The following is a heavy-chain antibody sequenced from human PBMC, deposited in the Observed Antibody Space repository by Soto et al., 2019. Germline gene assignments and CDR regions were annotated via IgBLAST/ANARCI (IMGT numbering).Heavy chain of an antibody. J-gene: IGHJ4*02. D-gene: IGHD3-16*01. CDR3: ARGRRWGQSVKGLDS. Sequence: SETLSLTCAVSGGSFSGYYWTWIRQAPGKGLEWIGEINHSGTTNHNPSLKSRVSVSVDTSKNQFSLKLTSVTAADTCVYYCARGRRWGQSVKGLDSWGQGTLVTVSS. V-gene: IGHV4-34*01. CDR2: INHSGTT. CDR1: GGSFSGYY.